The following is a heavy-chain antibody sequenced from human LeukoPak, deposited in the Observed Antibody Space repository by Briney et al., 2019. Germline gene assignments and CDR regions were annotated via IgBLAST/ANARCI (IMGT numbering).Heavy chain of an antibody. V-gene: IGHV4-31*11. D-gene: IGHD6-13*01. J-gene: IGHJ6*02. Sequence: PSETLSLTCAVYGGSFSGYYWSWIRQHPGKGLEWIGYIYYSGSTYYNPSLKSRVTISVDTSKNQFSLKLSSVTAADTAVYYCARVAAAASRIYYYYGMDVWGQGTTVTVSS. CDR2: IYYSGST. CDR1: GGSFSGYY. CDR3: ARVAAAASRIYYYYGMDV.